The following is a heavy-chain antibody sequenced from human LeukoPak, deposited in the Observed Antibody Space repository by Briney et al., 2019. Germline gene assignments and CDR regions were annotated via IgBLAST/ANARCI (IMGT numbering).Heavy chain of an antibody. CDR2: IIPIFGTA. V-gene: IGHV1-69*13. CDR1: GYTFTSYY. CDR3: AIDYYGSGSVNGY. J-gene: IGHJ4*02. D-gene: IGHD3-10*01. Sequence: ASVKVSCKASGYTFTSYYMHWVRQAPGQGLEWMGGIIPIFGTANYAQKFQGRVTITADESTSTAYMELSSLRSEDTAVYYCAIDYYGSGSVNGYWGQGTLVTVSS.